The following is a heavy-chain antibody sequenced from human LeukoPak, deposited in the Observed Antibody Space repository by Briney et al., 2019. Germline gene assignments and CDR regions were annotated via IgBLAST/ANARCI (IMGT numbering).Heavy chain of an antibody. V-gene: IGHV1-18*01. CDR1: GYTFTSYG. CDR3: ARLITMVRGVITPNEFDY. D-gene: IGHD3-10*01. J-gene: IGHJ4*02. Sequence: GASVKVSCKASGYTFTSYGISWVRQAPGQGLEWMGWISAYNGNTNYAQKLQGRVTMTTDTSTSTAYMELRSLRSDDTAVYYCARLITMVRGVITPNEFDYWGQGTLVTVSS. CDR2: ISAYNGNT.